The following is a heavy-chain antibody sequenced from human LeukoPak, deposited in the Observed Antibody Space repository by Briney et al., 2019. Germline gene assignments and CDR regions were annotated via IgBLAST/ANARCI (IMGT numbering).Heavy chain of an antibody. CDR2: IRRINDGETR. CDR3: NTDIHTLYDKVY. V-gene: IGHV3-15*01. CDR1: GLSFTVAW. Sequence: GGSLRLSRAASGLSFTVAWMTGVPEPPGKGLEWVGLIRRINDGETRAYAAPVKGRLTISRDDSNNTIYLQMNRLKTDDTADYYCNTDIHTLYDKVYWGQGTLVSVSS. J-gene: IGHJ4*02. D-gene: IGHD5/OR15-5a*01.